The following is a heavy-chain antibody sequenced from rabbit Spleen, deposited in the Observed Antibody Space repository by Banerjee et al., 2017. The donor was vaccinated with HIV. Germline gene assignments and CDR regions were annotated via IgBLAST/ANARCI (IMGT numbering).Heavy chain of an antibody. CDR1: GLDFSSSYW. CDR2: NDITGSGNT. Sequence: QSLEESGGDLVKPGASLTLTCTASGLDFSSSYWICWVRQAPGKGLEWIGCNDITGSGNTYYASWAKGRFTLSKTSSTTVTLQLNSLTAADTATYFCARGSATMTMVITGYYLSLWGQGTLVTVS. CDR3: ARGSATMTMVITGYYLSL. D-gene: IGHD2-1*01. V-gene: IGHV1S40*01. J-gene: IGHJ3*01.